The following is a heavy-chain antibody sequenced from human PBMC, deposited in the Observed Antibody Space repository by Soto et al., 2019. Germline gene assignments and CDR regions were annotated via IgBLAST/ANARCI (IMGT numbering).Heavy chain of an antibody. CDR3: ARYCSSTSCLPYYYYYGMDV. V-gene: IGHV3-23*01. CDR2: ISGSGGST. CDR1: GFTFSSYA. D-gene: IGHD2-2*01. Sequence: GGSLRLSCAASGFTFSSYAMSWVRQAPGKGREWVSAISGSGGSTYYADSVKGRFTISRDNSKNTLYLQMNSLRAEDTAVYYCARYCSSTSCLPYYYYYGMDVWGQGTTVTVSS. J-gene: IGHJ6*02.